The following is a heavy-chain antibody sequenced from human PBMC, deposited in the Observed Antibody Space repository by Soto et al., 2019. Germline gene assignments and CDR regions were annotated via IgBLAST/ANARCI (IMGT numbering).Heavy chain of an antibody. D-gene: IGHD3-22*01. V-gene: IGHV5-51*01. CDR3: ARYYYDSSYLSGFDP. J-gene: IGHJ5*02. Sequence: GESLKISCKGSGYSFTSYWIGWVRQMPGKGLGWMGIIYPGDSDTRYSPSFQGQVTISADKSISTAYLQWSSLKASDTAMYYCARYYYDSSYLSGFDPWGQGTLVTVSS. CDR2: IYPGDSDT. CDR1: GYSFTSYW.